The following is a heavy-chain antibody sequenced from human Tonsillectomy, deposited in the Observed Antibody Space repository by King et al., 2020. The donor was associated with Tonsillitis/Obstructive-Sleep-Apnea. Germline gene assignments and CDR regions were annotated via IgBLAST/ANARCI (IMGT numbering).Heavy chain of an antibody. CDR1: GFTFNIYW. J-gene: IGHJ4*02. V-gene: IGHV3-7*03. D-gene: IGHD6-19*01. CDR2: IKEDGSDK. CDR3: ARVGYSSGWFKMNY. Sequence: VQLVESGGGLVQPGGSLRLSCAASGFTFNIYWMNWVRQAPGKGLEWVANIKEDGSDKYYVDSVKGRFTISRDNAKNAVYLQMNSLRAEDTAVYYCARVGYSSGWFKMNYWGQGTLVTVCS.